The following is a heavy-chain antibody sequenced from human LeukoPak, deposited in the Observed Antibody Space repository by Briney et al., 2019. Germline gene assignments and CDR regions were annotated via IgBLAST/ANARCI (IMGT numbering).Heavy chain of an antibody. CDR2: ISDTAENT. D-gene: IGHD3-10*01. Sequence: PGGSLRLSCAASGFIFSSYPMSWVRQAPGKGLEWVSAISDTAENTYYADSVKGRFSNSRDNSRNTVHLQMNSLRPEDTAVYYCANQRGGFWGRGTLVTVSS. V-gene: IGHV3-23*01. CDR3: ANQRGGF. J-gene: IGHJ4*02. CDR1: GFIFSSYP.